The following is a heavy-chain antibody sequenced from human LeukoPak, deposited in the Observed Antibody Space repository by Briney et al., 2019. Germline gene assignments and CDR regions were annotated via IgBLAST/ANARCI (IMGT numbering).Heavy chain of an antibody. CDR3: ARVALWFGEVESKNVYGMDV. CDR2: INHSGST. CDR1: GGSFSGYY. Sequence: PSETLSLTCAVYGGSFSGYYWSWIRQPPGKGLEWIGEINHSGSTNYNPSLKSRATISVDTSKNQFSLKLSSVTAADTAVYYCARVALWFGEVESKNVYGMDVWGQGTTVTVSS. D-gene: IGHD3-10*01. J-gene: IGHJ6*02. V-gene: IGHV4-34*01.